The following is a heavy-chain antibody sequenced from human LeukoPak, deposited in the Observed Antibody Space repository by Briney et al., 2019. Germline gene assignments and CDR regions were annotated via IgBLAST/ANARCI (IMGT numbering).Heavy chain of an antibody. V-gene: IGHV1-18*01. CDR3: ASSTGSSWYSGYFDY. J-gene: IGHJ4*02. CDR2: ISAYNGNT. CDR1: GYTFTSYG. Sequence: GASVKVSCKASGYTFTSYGISWVRQAPGQGLEWMGWISAYNGNTNYAQKLQGRVTMTTDISTSTAYMELRSLRSDDTAVYYCASSTGSSWYSGYFDYWGQGTLVTVSS. D-gene: IGHD6-13*01.